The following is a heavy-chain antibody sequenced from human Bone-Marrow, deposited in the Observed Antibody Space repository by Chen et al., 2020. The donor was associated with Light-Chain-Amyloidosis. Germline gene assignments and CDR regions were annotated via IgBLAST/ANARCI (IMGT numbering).Heavy chain of an antibody. Sequence: QVQLVQSGAEVKKPGASVKVSCKASGYNFTGYYMHWVRQAPGQGLEWMGWINPNSGGTNYAQKFQGRVTMTRDTSISTAYMELSRLRSDDTAVYYCARVPHYYDSSGYYPNWGQGTLVTVSS. CDR2: INPNSGGT. CDR1: GYNFTGYY. V-gene: IGHV1-2*02. D-gene: IGHD3-22*01. CDR3: ARVPHYYDSSGYYPN. J-gene: IGHJ4*02.